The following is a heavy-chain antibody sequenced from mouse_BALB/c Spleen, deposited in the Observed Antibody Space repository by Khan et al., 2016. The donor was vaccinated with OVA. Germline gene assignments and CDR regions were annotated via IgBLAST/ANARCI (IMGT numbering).Heavy chain of an antibody. CDR1: GYSFTTYY. Sequence: VQLQQSGPELMKPGASVKISCKASGYSFTTYYMHWVKQSHGKSLEWIGYIDPFNGGNDYNQKFKGKATLTVDKSSSTAYMHLSSLRSEDSAVYYCARGTFDYWGQGTLVTVSA. CDR2: IDPFNGGN. V-gene: IGHV1-34*01. J-gene: IGHJ3*01. D-gene: IGHD3-3*01. CDR3: ARGTFDY.